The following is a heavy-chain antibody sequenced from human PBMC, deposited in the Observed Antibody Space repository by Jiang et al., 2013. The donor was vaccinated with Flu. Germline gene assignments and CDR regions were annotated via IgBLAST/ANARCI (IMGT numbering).Heavy chain of an antibody. V-gene: IGHV4-4*02. D-gene: IGHD3-9*01. CDR2: IYHSGST. J-gene: IGHJ6*02. CDR3: ASRMEDILTIPYGMDV. Sequence: IYHSGSTNYNPSLKSRVTISVDKSKNQFSLKLSSVTAADTAAYYCASRMEDILTIPYGMDVWGQGTTVTVSS.